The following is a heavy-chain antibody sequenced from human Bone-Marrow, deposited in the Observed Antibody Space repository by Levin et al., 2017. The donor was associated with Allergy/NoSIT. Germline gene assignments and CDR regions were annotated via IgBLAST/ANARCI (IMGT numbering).Heavy chain of an antibody. D-gene: IGHD4-23*01. CDR1: GFTFSGSA. Sequence: PGGSLRLSCAASGFTFSGSAMHWVRQASGKGLEWVGRIGTKADTYATAYFAWVKGRFTISRDNSKSTAYLQMNSLKTEDTAVYYCTYASVVTPDDGMDVWGQGTTVTVSS. J-gene: IGHJ6*02. CDR2: IGTKADTYAT. V-gene: IGHV3-73*01. CDR3: TYASVVTPDDGMDV.